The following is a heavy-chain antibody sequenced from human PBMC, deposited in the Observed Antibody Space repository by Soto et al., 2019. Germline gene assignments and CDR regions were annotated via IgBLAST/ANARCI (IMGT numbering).Heavy chain of an antibody. Sequence: PGGSLRLSCEASGFTFSNYWMSWVRQAPGKGLECVANTKQDGSQKYYVDSVKGRFTISRDNAKNTLYLQMNSLRADDTAVYYCASLEWESSGYADYWGQGTQVTVSS. D-gene: IGHD5-12*01. CDR2: TKQDGSQK. CDR1: GFTFSNYW. V-gene: IGHV3-7*03. CDR3: ASLEWESSGYADY. J-gene: IGHJ4*02.